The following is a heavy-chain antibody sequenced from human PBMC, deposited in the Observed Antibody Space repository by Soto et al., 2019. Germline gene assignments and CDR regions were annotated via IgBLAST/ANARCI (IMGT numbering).Heavy chain of an antibody. CDR1: GFTFRNYA. CDR2: ISGSGGRT. CDR3: TRDLGIEAV. Sequence: GGSLRLSCAVSGFTFRNYAMSWVRQAPGKGLEWVSAISGSGGRTYYADSVKGRATTSRDNSKNSLYLQMNRLRDEDTAVYYCTRDLGIEAVWGRGTPVTVSS. V-gene: IGHV3-23*01. D-gene: IGHD6-13*01. J-gene: IGHJ2*01.